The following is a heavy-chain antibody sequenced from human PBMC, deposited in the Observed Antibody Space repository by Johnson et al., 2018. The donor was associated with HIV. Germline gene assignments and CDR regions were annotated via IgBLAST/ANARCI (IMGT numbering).Heavy chain of an antibody. CDR3: ARAPRPDAFDI. V-gene: IGHV3-30*03. CDR2: ISYDGSNK. J-gene: IGHJ3*02. CDR1: GFTFSSYG. Sequence: QVQLVESGGGLVQPGGSLRLSCAASGFTFSSYGMHWVRQAPGKGLEWVAVISYDGSNKYYADSVKGRFTISRDNSKNKLYLQMNSLRAEDTAVYYCARAPRPDAFDIWGQGTMVTVSS.